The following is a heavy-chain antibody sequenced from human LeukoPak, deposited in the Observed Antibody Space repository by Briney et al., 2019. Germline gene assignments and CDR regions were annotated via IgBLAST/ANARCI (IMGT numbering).Heavy chain of an antibody. J-gene: IGHJ6*03. V-gene: IGHV3-48*03. D-gene: IGHD3-10*01. CDR3: AKGLDYGSGKNYYYYYMDV. CDR2: ISSSGSTI. CDR1: GFTFSSYE. Sequence: GGSLRLSCAASGFTFSSYEMNWVRQAPGKGLEWVSYISSSGSTIYYADSVKGRFTISRDNAKNSLYLQMNSLRAEDTAVYYCAKGLDYGSGKNYYYYYMDVWGKGTTVTISS.